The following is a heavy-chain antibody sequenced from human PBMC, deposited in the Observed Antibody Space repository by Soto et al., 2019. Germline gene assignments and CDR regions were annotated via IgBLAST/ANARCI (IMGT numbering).Heavy chain of an antibody. Sequence: SETLSLTCTVSGGSISSYYWSWIRQPPGKGLEWIGYIYYSGSTNYNPTLKSRVTISVDTSKNQFSLKLSSVTAADTAVYYCARIGLVPYAFDIWGQGTMVTVSS. D-gene: IGHD6-6*01. J-gene: IGHJ3*02. V-gene: IGHV4-59*01. CDR3: ARIGLVPYAFDI. CDR1: GGSISSYY. CDR2: IYYSGST.